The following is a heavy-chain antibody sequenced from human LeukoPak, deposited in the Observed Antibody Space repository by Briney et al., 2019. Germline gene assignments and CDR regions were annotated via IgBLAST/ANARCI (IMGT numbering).Heavy chain of an antibody. J-gene: IGHJ6*03. V-gene: IGHV4-34*01. CDR3: AKAPHPIYYYYMDV. Sequence: PSETLSLTCAVYGGSFSGYYWSWIRQPPGKGLEWIGEINHSGSTNYNPSLKSRVTISVDTSKNQFSLKLSSVTAADTAVYYCAKAPHPIYYYYMDVWGKGTTVTISS. D-gene: IGHD3-3*01. CDR1: GGSFSGYY. CDR2: INHSGST.